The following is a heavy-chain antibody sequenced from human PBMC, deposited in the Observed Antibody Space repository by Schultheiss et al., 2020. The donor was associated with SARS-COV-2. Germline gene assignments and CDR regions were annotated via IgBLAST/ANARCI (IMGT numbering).Heavy chain of an antibody. CDR3: ARMSVDIVATIRYFDY. V-gene: IGHV2-5*01. CDR2: IYWNDDK. Sequence: SGPTLVKPTQTLTLTCTFSGFSLSTSGVGVGWIRQPPGKALEWLALIYWNDDKRYSPSLKSRLTITKDTSKNQVVLTMTNMDPVDTATYYCARMSVDIVATIRYFDYWGQGTLVTVSS. D-gene: IGHD5-12*01. J-gene: IGHJ4*02. CDR1: GFSLSTSGVG.